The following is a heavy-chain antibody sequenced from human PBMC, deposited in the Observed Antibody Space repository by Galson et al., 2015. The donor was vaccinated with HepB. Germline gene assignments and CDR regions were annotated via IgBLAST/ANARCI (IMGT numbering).Heavy chain of an antibody. CDR1: GGTFSSYT. V-gene: IGHV1-69*02. Sequence: SVKVSCKASGGTFSSYTISWVRQAPGQGLEWMGRIIPILGIANYAQKFQGRVTITADKSTSTAYMELSSLRSEDTAVYYCARAYYYGSGSYPGSYYYYGMDVWGQGTTVTVSS. D-gene: IGHD3-10*01. J-gene: IGHJ6*02. CDR2: IIPILGIA. CDR3: ARAYYYGSGSYPGSYYYYGMDV.